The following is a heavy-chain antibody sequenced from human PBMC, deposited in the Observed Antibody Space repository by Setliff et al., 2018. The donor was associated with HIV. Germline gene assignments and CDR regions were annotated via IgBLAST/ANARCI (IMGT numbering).Heavy chain of an antibody. Sequence: SVKVSCKASGYTFTTYGISWVRQAPGHGLECMGGIIPMLGITNYAQRFQGRLTITADEYTGTAYMELSSLRSEDTAVYYCATHSSYSSSSYYFDYWGQGTLVTVSS. CDR1: GYTFTTYG. J-gene: IGHJ4*02. CDR3: ATHSSYSSSSYYFDY. V-gene: IGHV1-69*10. CDR2: IIPMLGIT. D-gene: IGHD3-22*01.